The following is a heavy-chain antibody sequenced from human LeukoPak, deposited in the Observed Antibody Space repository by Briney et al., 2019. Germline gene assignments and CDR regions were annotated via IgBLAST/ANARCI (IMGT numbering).Heavy chain of an antibody. Sequence: GESLQISCKGSGSIFTSYWIGWVRQLPGKGLEWMGIIYPGDSDTRYSPSFQGQVTISADKSISTAYLQWSSLKASDTATYYCARSGDDIISGARVYYMDVWGKGTTVTVSS. V-gene: IGHV5-51*01. J-gene: IGHJ6*03. CDR2: IYPGDSDT. D-gene: IGHD3-10*01. CDR1: GSIFTSYW. CDR3: ARSGDDIISGARVYYMDV.